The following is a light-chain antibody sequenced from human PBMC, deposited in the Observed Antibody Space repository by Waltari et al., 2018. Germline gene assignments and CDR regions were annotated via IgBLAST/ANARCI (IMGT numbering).Light chain of an antibody. V-gene: IGLV2-14*01. CDR3: SSNTSTWV. CDR1: SRDFAVVNN. J-gene: IGLJ3*02. Sequence: QSALTWSASVSGSPGQSITTPCTGTSRDFAVVNNISWYQQHPAKAPQLMIYDLSKRPFGVSILFSGSKSGNTASLTISGLQDEDEADYCCSSNTSTWVFGGGTKLTVL. CDR2: DLS.